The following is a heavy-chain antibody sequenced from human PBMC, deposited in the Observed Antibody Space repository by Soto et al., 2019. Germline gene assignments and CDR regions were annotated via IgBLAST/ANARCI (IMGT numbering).Heavy chain of an antibody. CDR3: ARDYYRFNSGYGFSMDV. D-gene: IGHD5-12*01. Sequence: QVQLVESGGGVVQPGRSLRLSCAASGFTFSSYAMHWVRQAPGKGLEWVAVISYDGSNKHYADSVKGRFTISRDNSKNTLYLQMNSLRAEDTAVYYCARDYYRFNSGYGFSMDVWGQGTTVTVSS. CDR1: GFTFSSYA. J-gene: IGHJ6*02. V-gene: IGHV3-30-3*01. CDR2: ISYDGSNK.